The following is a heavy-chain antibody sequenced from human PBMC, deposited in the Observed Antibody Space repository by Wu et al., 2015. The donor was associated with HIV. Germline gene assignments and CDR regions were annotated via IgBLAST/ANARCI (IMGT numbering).Heavy chain of an antibody. D-gene: IGHD5-24*01. V-gene: IGHV1-2*02. CDR1: GYTFSSYY. CDR2: IFPGTGGT. J-gene: IGHJ4*02. CDR3: VGYSHGYNYFRN. Sequence: QIQLVQSGAEMKNPGASVKVSCKTSGYTFSSYYMHWVRQAPGQGLEWMGWIFPGTGGTKYAWNFQGRMTMTADTSSNTAYMDLIRLTSDDTAVYFCVGYSHGYNYFRNWGQGTLVTVSS.